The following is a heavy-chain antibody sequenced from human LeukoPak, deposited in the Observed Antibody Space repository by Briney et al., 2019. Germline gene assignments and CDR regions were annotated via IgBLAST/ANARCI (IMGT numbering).Heavy chain of an antibody. Sequence: GGSLRLSCAASGFTFSSYAMSWVRQAPGNGLEWVSAISGSGGSTYYADSVKGRFTISRDNSKNTLYLQMNSLRAEDTAVYYCAKDNRIQQWLAARVPHAFDIWGQGTMVTVSS. CDR2: ISGSGGST. CDR1: GFTFSSYA. CDR3: AKDNRIQQWLAARVPHAFDI. V-gene: IGHV3-23*01. D-gene: IGHD6-19*01. J-gene: IGHJ3*02.